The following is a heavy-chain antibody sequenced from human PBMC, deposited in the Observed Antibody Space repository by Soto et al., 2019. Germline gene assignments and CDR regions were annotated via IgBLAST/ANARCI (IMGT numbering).Heavy chain of an antibody. Sequence: GGSLRLSCAASGFTFSSYSMNWVRQAPGKGLEWVSSISSSSYIYYADSVKGRFTISRDNAKNSLYLQMNSLRAEDTAVYYCARDPSYSGPFDIWGQGTMVTVSS. J-gene: IGHJ3*02. CDR3: ARDPSYSGPFDI. D-gene: IGHD1-26*01. V-gene: IGHV3-21*01. CDR1: GFTFSSYS. CDR2: ISSSSYI.